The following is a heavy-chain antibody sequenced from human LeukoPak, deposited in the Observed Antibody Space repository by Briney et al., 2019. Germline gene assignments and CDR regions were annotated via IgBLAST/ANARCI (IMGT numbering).Heavy chain of an antibody. J-gene: IGHJ4*02. CDR3: ARGHDSSGYFYFDY. CDR2: VNPNSGGT. CDR1: GYTFTGHY. D-gene: IGHD3-22*01. Sequence: ASVKVSCKASGYTFTGHYIHWVRQAPGQGLEWMGWVNPNSGGTNYAQKFQGRVTMTRDTSITTAYMDLSSLTSDDTAVCYCARGHDSSGYFYFDYWGQGTLVTVSS. V-gene: IGHV1-2*02.